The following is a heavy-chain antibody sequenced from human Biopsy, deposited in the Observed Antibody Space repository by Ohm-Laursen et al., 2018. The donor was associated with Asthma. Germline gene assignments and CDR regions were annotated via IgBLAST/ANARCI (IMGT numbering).Heavy chain of an antibody. CDR1: PGSINDYY. Sequence: GTLSLTCTVSPGSINDYYWNWIRQFPGKGLEWIGYVHSSGSTRFNPSLKSRVTVSVDTSVDQVSLKLGSVSAADTAIYYCARATSTWSQSGPHFFDHWGPGTLVTVSS. J-gene: IGHJ5*02. V-gene: IGHV4-59*01. D-gene: IGHD6-13*01. CDR3: ARATSTWSQSGPHFFDH. CDR2: VHSSGST.